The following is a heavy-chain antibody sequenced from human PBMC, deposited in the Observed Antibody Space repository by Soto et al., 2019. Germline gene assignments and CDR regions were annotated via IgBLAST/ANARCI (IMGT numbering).Heavy chain of an antibody. D-gene: IGHD4-4*01. Sequence: SGPTLVNPTQTLTLTCSFSGFSLTTHGVCVSWTRQPPGKALEWLALIDWDDGKYYNTSLKTRLTISKDTPKNQVVLTMANVDPLDTATYFCALTRISERFHHQFYSGMVGWGQGT. V-gene: IGHV2-70*13. CDR2: IDWDDGK. J-gene: IGHJ6*02. CDR3: ALTRISERFHHQFYSGMVG. CDR1: GFSLTTHGVC.